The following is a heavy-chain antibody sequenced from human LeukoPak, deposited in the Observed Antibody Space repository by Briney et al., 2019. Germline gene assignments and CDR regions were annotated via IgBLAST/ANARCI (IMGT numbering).Heavy chain of an antibody. Sequence: GGSLRLSCAASGFTFSSYWMSWVRQAPGKGLEWVANIKQDGSEKYYVDSVKGRFTISRDNAKNSLYLQMNSLRAEDTAVYYCARVFQPDYDFWSGPTYYMDVWGKGTTVTVSS. D-gene: IGHD3-3*01. J-gene: IGHJ6*03. CDR1: GFTFSSYW. CDR2: IKQDGSEK. CDR3: ARVFQPDYDFWSGPTYYMDV. V-gene: IGHV3-7*01.